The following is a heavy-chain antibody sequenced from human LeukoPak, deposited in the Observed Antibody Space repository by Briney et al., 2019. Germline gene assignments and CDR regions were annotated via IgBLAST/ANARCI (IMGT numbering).Heavy chain of an antibody. J-gene: IGHJ1*01. D-gene: IGHD1-26*01. V-gene: IGHV3-23*01. CDR3: VKKVVVGATSPYSDFQD. CDR2: ISGSGVTT. Sequence: GGSLRLSCAASGLTVNNNYMNWVRQAPGKGLEWVSAISGSGVTTHYAGSVQGRFSISRDNSKNTLYLQMNSLRVEDTALYYCVKKVVVGATSPYSDFQDWGQGTLVTVSS. CDR1: GLTVNNNY.